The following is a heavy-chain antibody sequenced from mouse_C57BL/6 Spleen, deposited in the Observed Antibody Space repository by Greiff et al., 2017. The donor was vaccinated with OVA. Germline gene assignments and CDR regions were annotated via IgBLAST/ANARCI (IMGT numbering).Heavy chain of an antibody. D-gene: IGHD2-4*01. CDR3: ARSSHYDYDQYYCDY. CDR1: GFTFTDYY. J-gene: IGHJ2*01. V-gene: IGHV7-3*01. Sequence: EVMLVESGGGLVQPGGSLSLSCAASGFTFTDYYMSWVRQPPGKALEWLGFIRNKANGYTTEYSASVKGRFTISRDNSQSILYLQMNALRAEDSATYYCARSSHYDYDQYYCDYWGQGTTLTVSS. CDR2: IRNKANGYTT.